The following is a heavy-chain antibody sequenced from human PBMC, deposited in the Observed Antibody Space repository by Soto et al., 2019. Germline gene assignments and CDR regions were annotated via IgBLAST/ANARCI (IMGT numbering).Heavy chain of an antibody. J-gene: IGHJ4*02. D-gene: IGHD6-13*01. CDR1: GGSFSGYY. Sequence: SETLSLTCAVYGGSFSGYYWSWIRQPPGKGLEWIGEINHSGSTNYNPSLKSRVTISVDTSKNQFSLKLSSVTAADTAVYYCARGGGIAAAYDWGQGTLVTVSS. V-gene: IGHV4-34*01. CDR2: INHSGST. CDR3: ARGGGIAAAYD.